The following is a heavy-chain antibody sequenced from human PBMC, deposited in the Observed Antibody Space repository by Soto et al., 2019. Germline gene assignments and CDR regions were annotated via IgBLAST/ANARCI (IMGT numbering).Heavy chain of an antibody. J-gene: IGHJ3*02. CDR2: IIPILGIA. Sequence: ASVKVSCKASGVTFSSYTISWVRQAPGQGLEWMGRIIPILGIANYAQKFQGRVTITADKSTSTAYMELSSLRSEDTAVYYCARVPELVGYAFDIWGQGTMVTVSS. D-gene: IGHD6-13*01. CDR3: ARVPELVGYAFDI. CDR1: GVTFSSYT. V-gene: IGHV1-69*02.